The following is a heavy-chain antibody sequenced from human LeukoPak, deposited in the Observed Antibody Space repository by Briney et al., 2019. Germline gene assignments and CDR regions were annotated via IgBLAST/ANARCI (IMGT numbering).Heavy chain of an antibody. CDR2: ISASNGNT. D-gene: IGHD2-15*01. CDR3: ARVSPRTRIVVVVAARGNYFDY. Sequence: GASVKVSCKASGYTFTSYGISWVRQAPGQGLEWMGWISASNGNTNYAQKLQGRVTMTTDTSTSTAYMELRSLRSGDTAVYYCARVSPRTRIVVVVAARGNYFDYWGQGTLVTVSS. V-gene: IGHV1-18*01. J-gene: IGHJ4*02. CDR1: GYTFTSYG.